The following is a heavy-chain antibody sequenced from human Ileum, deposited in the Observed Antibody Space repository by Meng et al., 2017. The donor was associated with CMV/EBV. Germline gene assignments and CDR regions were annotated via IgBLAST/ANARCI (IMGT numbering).Heavy chain of an antibody. Sequence: GGSLRLSCAASGFSFNNAWMSWVRQAPGKGLEWVGRIKSRAEGGAAAYVAPGRGRFTISRDDSKSTLYLQMNSLRTEDTAVYYCTKAPGSSSSDYWGQGTLVTVSS. CDR2: IKSRAEGGAA. CDR3: TKAPGSSSSDY. V-gene: IGHV3-15*01. CDR1: GFSFNNAW. D-gene: IGHD6-13*01. J-gene: IGHJ4*02.